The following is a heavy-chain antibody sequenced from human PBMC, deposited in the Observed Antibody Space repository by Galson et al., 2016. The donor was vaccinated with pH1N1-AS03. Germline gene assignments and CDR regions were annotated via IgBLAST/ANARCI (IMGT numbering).Heavy chain of an antibody. D-gene: IGHD1-20*01. V-gene: IGHV3-49*03. Sequence: SLRLSCAVSGIPFGDYAVSWFRQAPGKGLEWVGFIRSKGVGGTTDYAASVKGRFTISRDDSKTIAYLQMSSLKIEDTAVYYCSLEYLEFYFAYWGQGTLVTVSS. CDR1: GIPFGDYA. J-gene: IGHJ4*01. CDR3: SLEYLEFYFAY. CDR2: IRSKGVGGTT.